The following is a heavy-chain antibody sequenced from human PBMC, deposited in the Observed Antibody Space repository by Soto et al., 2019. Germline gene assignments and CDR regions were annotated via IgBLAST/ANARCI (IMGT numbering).Heavy chain of an antibody. D-gene: IGHD6-25*01. CDR3: AREVIAATGTIRWFDP. V-gene: IGHV3-74*03. CDR1: GFTFSRHW. CDR2: INDDGSST. J-gene: IGHJ5*02. Sequence: GGSLRLSCAASGFTFSRHWMHWVRRTPGKGPVWVSRINDDGSSTKYADSVKGRFTIARDSAKNTVFLQMSSLRAEDTAVYYCAREVIAATGTIRWFDPWGQGTLVTVSS.